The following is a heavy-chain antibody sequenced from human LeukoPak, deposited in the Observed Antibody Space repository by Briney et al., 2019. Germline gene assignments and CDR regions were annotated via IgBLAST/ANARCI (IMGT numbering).Heavy chain of an antibody. CDR3: ARVTSPYVFDI. J-gene: IGHJ3*02. Sequence: GGSLRLSCAASGFTFSSYAMSWVRQAPGKGLEWVSSISGSDGTTYYADSVKGRFTMSRDNAKNSLYLQMNSLRAEDTAVYYCARVTSPYVFDIWGQGTMVTVSS. CDR2: ISGSDGTT. D-gene: IGHD3-3*01. CDR1: GFTFSSYA. V-gene: IGHV3-23*01.